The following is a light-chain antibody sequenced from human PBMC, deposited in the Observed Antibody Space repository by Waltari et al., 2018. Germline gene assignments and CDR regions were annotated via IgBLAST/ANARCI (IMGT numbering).Light chain of an antibody. CDR3: QQYYGAPRT. CDR1: QSLLSSFNSKTY. J-gene: IGKJ1*01. CDR2: WAS. V-gene: IGKV4-1*01. Sequence: DIVLTQSPDSLAVSLGERATINCKSSQSLLSSFNSKTYIAWYQQKPGQPPKLLINWASARGSGVPERFSGSGSETDFTLTISSLQAEDVAVYYCQQYYGAPRTFGQGTKVEIK.